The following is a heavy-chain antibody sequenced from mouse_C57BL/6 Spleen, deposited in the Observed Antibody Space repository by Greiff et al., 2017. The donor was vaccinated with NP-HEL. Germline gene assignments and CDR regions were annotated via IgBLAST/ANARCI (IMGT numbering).Heavy chain of an antibody. V-gene: IGHV1-69*01. CDR1: GYTFTSYW. Sequence: VQLQQPGAELVMPGASVKLSCKASGYTFTSYWMHWVKQRPGQGLEWIGEIDPSDSYTNYNQKFKGKSTLTVDKSSSTAYMQLSSLTSDDSAVYYCARRTGTYCYFDVWGTGTTVTVSS. D-gene: IGHD4-1*01. CDR3: ARRTGTYCYFDV. J-gene: IGHJ1*03. CDR2: IDPSDSYT.